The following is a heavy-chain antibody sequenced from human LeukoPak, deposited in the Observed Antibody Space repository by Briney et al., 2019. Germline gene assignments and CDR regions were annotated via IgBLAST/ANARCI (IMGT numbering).Heavy chain of an antibody. D-gene: IGHD5-24*01. CDR2: INWNGGST. Sequence: PGGSLRLSCAASGFTFDDYGMSWVRQAPGKGLEWVSGINWNGGSTGYADSVKGRFTISRDNAKNSLYLHMNSLRAEDTALYYCARAGWLQFRYYYMDVWGKGTTVTVSS. V-gene: IGHV3-20*04. CDR3: ARAGWLQFRYYYMDV. CDR1: GFTFDDYG. J-gene: IGHJ6*03.